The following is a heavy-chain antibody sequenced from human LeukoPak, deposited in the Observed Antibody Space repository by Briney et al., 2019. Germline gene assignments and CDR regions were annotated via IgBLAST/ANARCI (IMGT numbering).Heavy chain of an antibody. CDR3: ARGIGYFDWLFFS. CDR2: INPNGGYI. V-gene: IGHV3-21*06. J-gene: IGHJ5*02. Sequence: GGSLRLSCAASGFIFSSYNMNWVRQAPGKGLEWVSSINPNGGYIYYADSVKGRFTISRDNAKNSLYLQMTSLKAEDTAVYFCARGIGYFDWLFFSWGQGTLLTVSS. CDR1: GFIFSSYN. D-gene: IGHD3-9*01.